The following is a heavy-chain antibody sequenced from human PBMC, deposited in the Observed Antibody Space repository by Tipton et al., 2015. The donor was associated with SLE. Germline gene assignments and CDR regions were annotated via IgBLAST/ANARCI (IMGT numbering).Heavy chain of an antibody. CDR1: GGSISSGGYS. Sequence: TLSLTCAVSGGSISSGGYSWSWIRQPPGKGLEWIGYIYHSGSTYYNPSLKSRVTISVDTSKNQFSLKLSSVTAADTAVYYCARVIAAAGTYYYYYMDVWGKGTTVTVSS. J-gene: IGHJ6*03. CDR3: ARVIAAAGTYYYYYMDV. V-gene: IGHV4-30-2*01. CDR2: IYHSGST. D-gene: IGHD6-13*01.